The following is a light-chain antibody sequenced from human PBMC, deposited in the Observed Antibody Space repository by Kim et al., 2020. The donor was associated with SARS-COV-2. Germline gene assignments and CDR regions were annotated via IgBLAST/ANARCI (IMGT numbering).Light chain of an antibody. Sequence: EIVLTQSPATLSLSPGERATLSCRASQSVSSYLAWFQQKPGQAPRLLIYDASTRATTIPARFSGSGSGTDFTLTISSLEPEDFAVYYCQQRSNWPVTFGQGTKLEI. J-gene: IGKJ2*01. V-gene: IGKV3-11*01. CDR2: DAS. CDR1: QSVSSY. CDR3: QQRSNWPVT.